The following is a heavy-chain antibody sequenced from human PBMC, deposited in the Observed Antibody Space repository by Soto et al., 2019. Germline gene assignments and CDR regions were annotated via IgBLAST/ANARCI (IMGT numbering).Heavy chain of an antibody. Sequence: QVHLVQSGAEMKKPGSSVKVSCKVSGGDLTNSGISWVRQAPGQGLEWMGGIFPLLGMVDYSQKSQGRVTLTVDEPPHTAYMHLGGLISDDTAVCDCAKEDGAGFTSGGQATLVIASS. V-gene: IGHV1-69*04. CDR2: IFPLLGMV. J-gene: IGHJ4*02. D-gene: IGHD1-26*01. CDR1: GGDLTNSG. CDR3: AKEDGAGFTS.